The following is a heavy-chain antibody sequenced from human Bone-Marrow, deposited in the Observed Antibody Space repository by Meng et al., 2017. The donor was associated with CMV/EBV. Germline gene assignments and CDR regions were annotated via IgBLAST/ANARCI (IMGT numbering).Heavy chain of an antibody. CDR1: GYSFTSYW. J-gene: IGHJ6*02. Sequence: GGSLRLSCKGYGYSFTSYWIGWVRQMPGKGLEWMGIIYPGDSDTRYSPSFQGQVTISADKSISPAYLQWSSLKASDTAMYYCARFTTFGPTTLDGMDVWGQGTTVTVSS. D-gene: IGHD3-3*01. CDR2: IYPGDSDT. V-gene: IGHV5-51*01. CDR3: ARFTTFGPTTLDGMDV.